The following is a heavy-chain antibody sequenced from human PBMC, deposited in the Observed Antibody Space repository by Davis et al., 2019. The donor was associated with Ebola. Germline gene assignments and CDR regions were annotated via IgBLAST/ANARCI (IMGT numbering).Heavy chain of an antibody. CDR2: IKGDGSEK. CDR1: GFTFSSDW. Sequence: GESLKISCAASGFTFSSDWMSWVRQAPGKGPEWVANIKGDGSEKYYGNSLKGRFTISRDNAKNSLYLQMNSLRAEDTAVYYCARAIYYYYYGMDVWGKGTTVTVSS. V-gene: IGHV3-7*01. CDR3: ARAIYYYYYGMDV. J-gene: IGHJ6*04.